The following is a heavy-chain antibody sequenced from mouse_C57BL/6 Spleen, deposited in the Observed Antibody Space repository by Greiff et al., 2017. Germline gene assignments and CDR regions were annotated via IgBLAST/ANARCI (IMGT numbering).Heavy chain of an antibody. CDR3: ARTTGYGNSCDFDV. CDR2: IYPGDGDT. V-gene: IGHV1-82*01. D-gene: IGHD2-1*01. CDR1: GYAFSSSW. J-gene: IGHJ1*03. Sequence: VQVVESGPELVKPGASVKISCKASGYAFSSSWMNWVKQRPGNGLEWLGRIYPGDGDTNYNGKVKGKATLTADKSSSTAYMQLSSLTSEDSAVYFCARTTGYGNSCDFDVWGTGTTVTVSS.